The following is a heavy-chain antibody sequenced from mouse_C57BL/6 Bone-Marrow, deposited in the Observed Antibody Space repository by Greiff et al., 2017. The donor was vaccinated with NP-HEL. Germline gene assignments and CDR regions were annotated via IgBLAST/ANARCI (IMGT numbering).Heavy chain of an antibody. Sequence: EVMLVESGEGLVKPGGSLKLSCAASGFTFSSYAMSWVRQTPEKRLEWVAYISSGGDYFYYADTVKGRFTISRDNARNTLYLQMSSLKSEDTAMYYCTRGPGARGYWYFDVWGPGTTVTVPS. V-gene: IGHV5-9-1*02. CDR1: GFTFSSYA. CDR2: ISSGGDYF. CDR3: TRGPGARGYWYFDV. J-gene: IGHJ1*01.